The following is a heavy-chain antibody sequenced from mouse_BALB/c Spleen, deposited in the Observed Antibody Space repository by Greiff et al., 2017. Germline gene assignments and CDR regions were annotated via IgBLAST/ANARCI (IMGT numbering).Heavy chain of an antibody. CDR3: ARKRGLGPYAMDY. V-gene: IGHV2-2*02. D-gene: IGHD4-1*01. CDR1: GFSLTSYG. J-gene: IGHJ4*01. CDR2: IWSGGST. Sequence: QVQLLQSGPGLVQPSQSLSITCTVSGFSLTSYGVHWVRQSPGKGLEWLGVIWSGGSTDYNAAFISRLSISKDNSKSQVFFKMNSLQANDTALYYCARKRGLGPYAMDYGGQGTSVTVSS.